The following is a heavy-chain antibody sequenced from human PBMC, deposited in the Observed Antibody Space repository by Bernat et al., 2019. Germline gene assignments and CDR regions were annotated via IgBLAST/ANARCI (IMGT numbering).Heavy chain of an antibody. V-gene: IGHV1-46*01. CDR3: GRSLIQHVYYNGLDV. D-gene: IGHD5-18*01. CDR1: GYTFTNFY. Sequence: QVQLVQSGAEVKKPGASVKVSCKASGYTFTNFYIHWVRQAPGQGLEWMGVINPSDGNTRYAQKFQDSISMTRDTSTSTGYMERNSLRAEDTAVYYCGRSLIQHVYYNGLDVWGQGTTVTVSS. J-gene: IGHJ6*02. CDR2: INPSDGNT.